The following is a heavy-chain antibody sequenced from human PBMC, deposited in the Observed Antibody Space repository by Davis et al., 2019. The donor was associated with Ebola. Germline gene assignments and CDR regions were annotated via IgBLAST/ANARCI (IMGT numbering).Heavy chain of an antibody. V-gene: IGHV4-34*01. CDR1: GGSFSGYY. CDR3: ARVTWGTAFDY. D-gene: IGHD2-8*02. Sequence: GSLRLSCAVYGGSFSGYYWSWIRQPPGKGLEWLGEINHSGSTNYNPSLKSRVTISVDTSKNQFSLKLSSVTAADTAVYYCARVTWGTAFDYWGQGTLVTVSS. J-gene: IGHJ4*02. CDR2: INHSGST.